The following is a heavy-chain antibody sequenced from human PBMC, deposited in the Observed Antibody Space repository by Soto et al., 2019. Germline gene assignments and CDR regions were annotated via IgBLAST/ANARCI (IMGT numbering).Heavy chain of an antibody. J-gene: IGHJ4*02. D-gene: IGHD3-16*01. CDR3: ARGGTPIDY. CDR1: CYTFTNFG. V-gene: IGHV1-18*01. Sequence: QVQLVQSGAEVKKPGASVQVSCKTSCYTFTNFGLSWVRQAPGQGLAWMGWISAYNGNTNDAQNCQGRVTMTTDTATRTADMELRSLRSDDTAVYYGARGGTPIDYGGQGTLVTVAS. CDR2: ISAYNGNT.